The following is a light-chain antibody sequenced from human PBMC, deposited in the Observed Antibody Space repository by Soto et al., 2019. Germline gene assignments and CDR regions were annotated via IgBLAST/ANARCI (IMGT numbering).Light chain of an antibody. Sequence: EIVLTQSPGTLSLSPGERVTLSCRASQSVSSSYLAWYQRKPGQAPRLFIYGASSRATGIPDRFSGSGSGTDFTLTISRLEPEDFAVYYCQQYGSSGYTFGQGTKLEIK. J-gene: IGKJ2*01. CDR3: QQYGSSGYT. CDR2: GAS. V-gene: IGKV3-20*01. CDR1: QSVSSSY.